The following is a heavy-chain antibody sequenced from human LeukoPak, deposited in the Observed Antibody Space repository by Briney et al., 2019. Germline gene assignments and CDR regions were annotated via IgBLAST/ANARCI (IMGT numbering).Heavy chain of an antibody. J-gene: IGHJ3*02. D-gene: IGHD2-21*02. CDR2: IYYSGST. CDR3: ARVTTHIVVVTASDAFDI. Sequence: SETLSLTCTVSGGSISSYYWSWIRQSPGKGVEWIGYIYYSGSTNYNPSLKSRVTISVDTSKDQFSLKLSSVTAADTAVYYCARVTTHIVVVTASDAFDIWGQGTMVTVSS. V-gene: IGHV4-59*01. CDR1: GGSISSYY.